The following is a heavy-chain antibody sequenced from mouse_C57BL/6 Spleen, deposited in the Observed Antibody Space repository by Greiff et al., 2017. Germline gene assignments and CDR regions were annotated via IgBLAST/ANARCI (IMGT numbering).Heavy chain of an antibody. CDR3: ARPGSSLYWDVGAMDY. D-gene: IGHD1-1*01. Sequence: EVHLVESGGGLVKPGGSLKLSCAASGFTFSDYGMHWVRQAPEKGLEWVAYISSGSSTIYYADTVKGRFTISRDNAKNTLFLQMTSLRSEDTAMYYCARPGSSLYWDVGAMDYWGQGTSVTVSS. V-gene: IGHV5-17*01. CDR1: GFTFSDYG. CDR2: ISSGSSTI. J-gene: IGHJ4*01.